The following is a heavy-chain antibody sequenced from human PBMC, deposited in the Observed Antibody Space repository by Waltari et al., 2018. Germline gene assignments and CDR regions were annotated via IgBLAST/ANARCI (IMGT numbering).Heavy chain of an antibody. CDR2: IYPGDSNT. CDR3: ARQNIHSYGYGYFDF. CDR1: GYSFAKYW. Sequence: EVQLEQSGAEVKKPGESLKISCNGSGYSFAKYWIGWVRQMPGKGLEWMGVIYPGDSNTKYSLSFQGQVTISADTSISTAYLQWSSLKASDTAIYFCARQNIHSYGYGYFDFWDQGTLVTVSS. V-gene: IGHV5-51*01. D-gene: IGHD5-18*01. J-gene: IGHJ4*02.